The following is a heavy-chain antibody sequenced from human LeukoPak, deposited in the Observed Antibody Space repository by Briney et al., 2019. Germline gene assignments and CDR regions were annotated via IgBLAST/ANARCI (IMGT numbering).Heavy chain of an antibody. CDR1: GFTFSSYS. D-gene: IGHD7-27*01. J-gene: IGHJ4*02. CDR3: AKDNTGDFDY. V-gene: IGHV3-21*01. Sequence: GGSLRLSCAASGFTFSSYSMNWVRQAPGKGLEWVSSISSSSSYIYYADSVKGRFTISRDNSKNTLYLQMNSLRAEDTAVYYCAKDNTGDFDYWGQGTLVTVSS. CDR2: ISSSSSYI.